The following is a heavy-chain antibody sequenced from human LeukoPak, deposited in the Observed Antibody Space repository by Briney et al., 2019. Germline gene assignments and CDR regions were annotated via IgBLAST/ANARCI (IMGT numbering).Heavy chain of an antibody. CDR1: GFTFSSYW. D-gene: IGHD3-22*01. V-gene: IGHV3-7*01. CDR3: ARDPRDSSGS. J-gene: IGHJ5*02. CDR2: IKQDGSEK. Sequence: PGGSLRLSCAAPGFTFSSYWMSWVRQAPGKGLEWVANIKQDGSEKYYVDSVKGRFTISRDNAKNSLYLQMNSLRAEDTAVYYCARDPRDSSGSWGQGTLVTVSS.